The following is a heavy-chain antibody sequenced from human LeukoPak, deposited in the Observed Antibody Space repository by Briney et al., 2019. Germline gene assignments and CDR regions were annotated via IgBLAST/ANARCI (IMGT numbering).Heavy chain of an antibody. CDR2: ISWNSGSI. V-gene: IGHV3-9*01. CDR3: AKAPYYYGMDV. CDR1: GFTFDDYA. J-gene: IGHJ6*02. Sequence: GRSLRLSCVASGFTFDDYAMHWVRQAPGTGLEWVSGISWNSGSIGYADSVKGRFTISRDNAKNSLYLQMNSLRAEDTALYYCAKAPYYYGMDVWGQGTTVTVSS.